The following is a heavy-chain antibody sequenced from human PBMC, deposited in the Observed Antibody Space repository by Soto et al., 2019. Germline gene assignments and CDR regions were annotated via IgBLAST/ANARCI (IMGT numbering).Heavy chain of an antibody. J-gene: IGHJ6*02. CDR1: GYTFTSYA. V-gene: IGHV1-3*01. Sequence: QVQLVQSGAEVKKPGASVKVSCKASGYTFTSYAMHWVRQAPGQRLEWMGWINAGNGNTKYSQKFQGRVTITRDTTASTAYMELSSRRSEDTAVYYCARELRYFDWLPRRSYYGMDVWGPGTTVTVSS. CDR3: ARELRYFDWLPRRSYYGMDV. CDR2: INAGNGNT. D-gene: IGHD3-9*01.